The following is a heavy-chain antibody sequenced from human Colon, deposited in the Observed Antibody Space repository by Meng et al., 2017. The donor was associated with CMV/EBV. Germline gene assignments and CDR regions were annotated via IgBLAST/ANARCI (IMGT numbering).Heavy chain of an antibody. Sequence: SLKISCATSGFKFDDHAMHWVRQPPGKGLEWVAGIYWHSGTIGYADSVRGRFTLSRDNGEKSIYLEMNSLTSEDSALYYCAKDRKGGGEIDYWGQGTLVTVSS. CDR3: AKDRKGGGEIDY. D-gene: IGHD2-21*01. CDR1: GFKFDDHA. J-gene: IGHJ4*02. V-gene: IGHV3-9*01. CDR2: IYWHSGTI.